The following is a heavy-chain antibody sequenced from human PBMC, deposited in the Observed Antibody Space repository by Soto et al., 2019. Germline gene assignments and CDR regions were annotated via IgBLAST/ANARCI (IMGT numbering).Heavy chain of an antibody. CDR3: AKGGARGDYVPV. CDR1: GFTFSSYA. V-gene: IGHV3-23*01. J-gene: IGHJ6*01. D-gene: IGHD4-17*01. CDR2: IIGNGDTT. Sequence: EVQLLESGGGLVQPGGSLRLSCAASGFTFSSYAMRWVRQAPGKGLEWVSGIIGNGDTTDYADSVKGRFIISRDNSKKTVYLQMNSLRAEDTAVYYCAKGGARGDYVPVW.